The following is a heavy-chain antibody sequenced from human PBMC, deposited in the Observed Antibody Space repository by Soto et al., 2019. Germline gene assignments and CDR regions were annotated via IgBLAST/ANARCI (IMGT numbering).Heavy chain of an antibody. J-gene: IGHJ6*02. CDR3: ARVTAMVTYGMDV. D-gene: IGHD5-18*01. CDR1: GGTFSSYA. V-gene: IGHV1-69*13. Sequence: SVKVSCKASGGTFSSYAISWVREAPGQGLEWMGGIIPIFGTANYAQKFQGRVTITADESTSTAYMELSSLRSEDTAVYYCARVTAMVTYGMDVWGQGTTVTVSS. CDR2: IIPIFGTA.